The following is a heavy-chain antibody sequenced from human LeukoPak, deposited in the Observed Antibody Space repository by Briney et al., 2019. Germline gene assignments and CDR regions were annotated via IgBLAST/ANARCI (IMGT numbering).Heavy chain of an antibody. D-gene: IGHD1-26*01. CDR2: IRYDGSNK. CDR1: GFTFSSYG. Sequence: GGSLRLSCAASGFTFSSYGMHWVRQAPGKGLEWVAFIRYDGSNKYYADSVKGRFTISRDNAKNTLYLQMNSLRAEDTTMYYCASPYSGSYYGFDYWGQGTLVTVSS. J-gene: IGHJ4*02. CDR3: ASPYSGSYYGFDY. V-gene: IGHV3-30*02.